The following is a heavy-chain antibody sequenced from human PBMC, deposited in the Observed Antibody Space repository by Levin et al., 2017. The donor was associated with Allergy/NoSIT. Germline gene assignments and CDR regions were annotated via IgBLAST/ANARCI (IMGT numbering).Heavy chain of an antibody. CDR1: GFTFSSYA. J-gene: IGHJ4*02. D-gene: IGHD4-23*01. Sequence: LAGGSLRLSCAASGFTFSSYAMSWVRQAPGKGLEWVSAISGSGGSTYYADSVKGRFTISRDNSKNTLYLQMNSLRAEDTAVYYCAKSAATVVWSRNDYWGQGTLVTVSS. CDR2: ISGSGGST. CDR3: AKSAATVVWSRNDY. V-gene: IGHV3-23*01.